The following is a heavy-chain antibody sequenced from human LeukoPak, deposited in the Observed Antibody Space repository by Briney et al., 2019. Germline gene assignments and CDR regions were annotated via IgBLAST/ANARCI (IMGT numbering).Heavy chain of an antibody. V-gene: IGHV3-23*01. J-gene: IGHJ4*02. D-gene: IGHD3-16*02. Sequence: GGSLRLSYAASGFTFSSYAMSWVRQAPGKGLEWVSGISGGGTHYADSVKGRFTISRDNSRNTLYLQMNSLRAEDTAIYYCAKGGDYVWGSYRPVWGQGTLVTVSS. CDR2: ISGGGT. CDR1: GFTFSSYA. CDR3: AKGGDYVWGSYRPV.